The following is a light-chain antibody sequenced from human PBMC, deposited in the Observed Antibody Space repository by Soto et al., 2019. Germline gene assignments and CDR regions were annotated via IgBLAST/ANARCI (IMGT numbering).Light chain of an antibody. V-gene: IGLV2-8*01. Sequence: QSALTQPPSASGSPGQSVTISCTGTSSDVGGYDLVSWYQQHPGNAPQIMIYDVNRRPSGVPDRFSGSKSGNTASLTVSGLQAEDEADYYGSSYAGSNNVRVFGGGTKLTVL. CDR2: DVN. J-gene: IGLJ3*02. CDR3: SSYAGSNNVRV. CDR1: SSDVGGYDL.